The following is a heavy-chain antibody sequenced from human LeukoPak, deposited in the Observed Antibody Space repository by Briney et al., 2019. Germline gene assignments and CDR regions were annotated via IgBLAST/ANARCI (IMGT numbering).Heavy chain of an antibody. CDR3: AKVVGAARRFDY. CDR2: ISSNGGST. J-gene: IGHJ4*02. CDR1: GFTFSSYA. Sequence: GGSLRLSCAASGFTFSSYAMHWVRQAPGKGLEYVSAISSNGGSTYYADSVKGRFTISRDNSKNTLYLQMNSLRAEDTAVYYCAKVVGAARRFDYWGQGTLVTVSS. V-gene: IGHV3-64*04. D-gene: IGHD6-6*01.